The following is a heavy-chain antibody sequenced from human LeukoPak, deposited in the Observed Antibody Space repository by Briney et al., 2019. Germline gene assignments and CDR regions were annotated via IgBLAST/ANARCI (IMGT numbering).Heavy chain of an antibody. CDR3: ARVYDSSGYYLDY. CDR1: GGSFSGCY. CDR2: INHSGST. Sequence: QASETLSLTCAVYGGSFSGCYWSWIRQPPGKGLEWIGEINHSGSTNYNPSLKSRVTISVDTSKNQFSLKLSSVTAADTAVYYCARVYDSSGYYLDYWGQGTLVTVSS. D-gene: IGHD3-22*01. J-gene: IGHJ4*02. V-gene: IGHV4-34*01.